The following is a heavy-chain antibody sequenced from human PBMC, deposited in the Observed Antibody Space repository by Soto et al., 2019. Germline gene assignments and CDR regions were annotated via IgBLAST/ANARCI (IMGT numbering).Heavy chain of an antibody. CDR2: VYRSGSP. V-gene: IGHV4-30-2*01. D-gene: IGHD3-22*01. CDR1: GDSISSSPYS. J-gene: IGHJ5*02. Sequence: PSETLSLTCAVSGDSISSSPYSWSWIRQPPGKGLEWIGYVYRSGSPYYNPSLKSRVAISVDKSKNQFSLKLTSVTAADTGVYYCARDYFDSSGSCRWFDPWGHGTPVTVSS. CDR3: ARDYFDSSGSCRWFDP.